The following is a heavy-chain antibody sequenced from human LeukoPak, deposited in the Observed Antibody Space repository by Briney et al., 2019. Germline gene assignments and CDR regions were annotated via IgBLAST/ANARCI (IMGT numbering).Heavy chain of an antibody. CDR2: VLYSGST. Sequence: SETLSLTCTVSGGSINDYHWSWIRQPPGQGLEWIGYVLYSGSTNYKPSLKSRVTISLDTSKNQFSLKLRSVTAADTAVYYCARHVNYYYVFEYWGQGRLVSVS. CDR1: GGSINDYH. J-gene: IGHJ4*02. CDR3: ARHVNYYYVFEY. V-gene: IGHV4-59*08. D-gene: IGHD3-22*01.